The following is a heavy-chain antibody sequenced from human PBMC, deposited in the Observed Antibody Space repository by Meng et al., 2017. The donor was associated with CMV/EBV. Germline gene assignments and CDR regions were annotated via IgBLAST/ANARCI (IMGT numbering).Heavy chain of an antibody. V-gene: IGHV3-23*01. CDR2: ISGSGGST. D-gene: IGHD3-3*01. Sequence: GESRKISGAASGFTFSSYAMSWVRQAPGKGLEWVSAISGSGGSTYYADSVKGRFTISRDNSKNTLYLQMNSLRAEDTAVYYCASKFWSGFYYYGMDVWGQGTTVTVSS. CDR1: GFTFSSYA. J-gene: IGHJ6*02. CDR3: ASKFWSGFYYYGMDV.